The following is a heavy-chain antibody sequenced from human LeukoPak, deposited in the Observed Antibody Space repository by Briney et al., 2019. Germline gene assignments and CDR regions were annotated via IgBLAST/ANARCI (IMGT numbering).Heavy chain of an antibody. CDR1: GFTFSSYW. CDR2: ISWNSGTK. CDR3: AVLHYYAMDV. Sequence: PGGSLRLSCAVSGFTFSSYWMHWVRQAPGKGLEWVSGISWNSGTKGYADSVKGRFTISRDNAKNSLYLQMNSLRGEDAALYYCAVLHYYAMDVWGQGTTVTVSS. V-gene: IGHV3-9*01. D-gene: IGHD2-8*01. J-gene: IGHJ6*02.